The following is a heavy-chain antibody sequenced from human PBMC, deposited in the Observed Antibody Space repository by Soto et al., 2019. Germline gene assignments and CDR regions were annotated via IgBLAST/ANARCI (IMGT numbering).Heavy chain of an antibody. Sequence: QVQLVESGGGVVQPGGSLSLSCETSGFTFPSFTMHWVRQAPGKGREGIAVMSYDGARTDYADAVKGRFTISRDTSKNTLYLQMNNLRPDDTAMYYCARDRPYGDPNWFDPWGQGTLVTVSS. V-gene: IGHV3-30-3*01. J-gene: IGHJ5*02. CDR3: ARDRPYGDPNWFDP. D-gene: IGHD4-17*01. CDR1: GFTFPSFT. CDR2: MSYDGART.